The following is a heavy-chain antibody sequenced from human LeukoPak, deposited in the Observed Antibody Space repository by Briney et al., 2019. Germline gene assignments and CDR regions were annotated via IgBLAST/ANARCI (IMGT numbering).Heavy chain of an antibody. V-gene: IGHV3-49*03. CDR1: GFTFGDYA. J-gene: IGHJ4*02. Sequence: QPGRSLRLSCTASGFTFGDYAMSWFRQAPGKGLEWVGFIRSKAYGGTTEYAASVKGRSTISRDDSKSIAYLQMNSLKTEDTAVYYCTRGGVLGTFPSWGQGTLVTVSS. CDR3: TRGGVLGTFPS. CDR2: IRSKAYGGTT. D-gene: IGHD3-10*01.